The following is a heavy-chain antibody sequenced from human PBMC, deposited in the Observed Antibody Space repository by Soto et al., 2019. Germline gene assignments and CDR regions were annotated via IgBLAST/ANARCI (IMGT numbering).Heavy chain of an antibody. D-gene: IGHD4-17*01. V-gene: IGHV1-18*01. CDR1: GYTFTSYG. J-gene: IGHJ5*02. CDR3: ARDNRDYGDYVPLSLST. Sequence: QVQLVQSGAEVKKPGASVKVSCKASGYTFTSYGISWVRQAPGQGLEWMGWISAYNGNTNYAQKLQGRVTMTTDTPTSTAYMELRSLRSDDTAVYYCARDNRDYGDYVPLSLSTWGQGTLVTVSS. CDR2: ISAYNGNT.